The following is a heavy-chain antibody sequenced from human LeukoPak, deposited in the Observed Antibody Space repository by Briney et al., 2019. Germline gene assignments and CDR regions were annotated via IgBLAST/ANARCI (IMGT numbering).Heavy chain of an antibody. V-gene: IGHV3-30*02. Sequence: GGSLRLSCAASGFTFSSYGMHWVRQAPGKGLEWVAFIRYDGSNKYHADSVKGRFTISRDNSKKTLYLQMKSLRAEDTAVYYCAKDYYDILTGYVFDYWGQGTLVTVSS. J-gene: IGHJ4*02. CDR3: AKDYYDILTGYVFDY. D-gene: IGHD3-9*01. CDR2: IRYDGSNK. CDR1: GFTFSSYG.